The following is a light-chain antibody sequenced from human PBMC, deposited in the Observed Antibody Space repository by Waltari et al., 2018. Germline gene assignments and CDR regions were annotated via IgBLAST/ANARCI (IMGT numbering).Light chain of an antibody. J-gene: IGLJ3*02. V-gene: IGLV1-40*01. CDR2: AYS. CDR1: SSNIRAGSD. Sequence: QSVLTQPPSVSGAPGQRVTISCPWSSSNIRAGSDVHWYQQPPGAATKLLIYAYSNRPSGVPDRFYGSRSGTSASLAITGLQAEDEADYYCQPYDSSLSAVFGGGTKLTVL. CDR3: QPYDSSLSAV.